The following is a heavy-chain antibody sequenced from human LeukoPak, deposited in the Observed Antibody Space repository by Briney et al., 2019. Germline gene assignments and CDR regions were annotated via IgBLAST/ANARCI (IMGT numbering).Heavy chain of an antibody. CDR1: GYTLTELS. V-gene: IGHV1-24*01. D-gene: IGHD5-12*01. J-gene: IGHJ4*02. CDR2: FDLGDGET. Sequence: ASVKVSFKVSGYTLTELSMHWVRQAPGKGLEWMGGFDLGDGETIFAQKFQGRVTMTEDTSTDTAYMELRSLTSEDTAVYYCAAGDPWHLLDYWGQGTLVTVSS. CDR3: AAGDPWHLLDY.